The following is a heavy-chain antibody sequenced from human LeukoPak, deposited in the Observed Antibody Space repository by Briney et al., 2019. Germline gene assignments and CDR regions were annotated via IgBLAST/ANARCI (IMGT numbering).Heavy chain of an antibody. V-gene: IGHV1-18*01. CDR1: GYTFTSYG. CDR3: AREGTSGSYLYYFDY. CDR2: ISAYNGNT. Sequence: ASVKVSCKASGYTFTSYGISWVRQAPGQGLEWMGWISAYNGNTNYAQKLQGRVTMTTDTSTNTAYMELRSLRSDDTAVYYCAREGTSGSYLYYFDYWGQGTLVTVSS. D-gene: IGHD1-26*01. J-gene: IGHJ4*02.